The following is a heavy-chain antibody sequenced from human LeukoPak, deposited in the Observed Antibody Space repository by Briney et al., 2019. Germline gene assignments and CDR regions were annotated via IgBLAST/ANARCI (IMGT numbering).Heavy chain of an antibody. D-gene: IGHD1-1*01. Sequence: PGGSLTLSCTASGFTFSSYGKHWVRQAPGKGLERVAFIRYDGSNKYYADSVKGRFTISRDNSKNTLYLQMISLRAEDTAVYYCAKGDLTTTRTTSVDYWGRGTLVSVCS. J-gene: IGHJ4*02. V-gene: IGHV3-30*02. CDR3: AKGDLTTTRTTSVDY. CDR1: GFTFSSYG. CDR2: IRYDGSNK.